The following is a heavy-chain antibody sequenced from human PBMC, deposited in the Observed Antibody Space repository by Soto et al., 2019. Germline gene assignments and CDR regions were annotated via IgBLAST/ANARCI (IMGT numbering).Heavy chain of an antibody. Sequence: SVKVSSEASGGSFNSYASSWVRQAPGQGLEWMGGIIPIFGTANYAQKFQGRVTITADESTSTAYMELSSLRSEDTAVYYCAGFYGLGSCFDPWGKGTPVTVSS. V-gene: IGHV1-69*13. CDR2: IIPIFGTA. CDR3: AGFYGLGSCFDP. J-gene: IGHJ5*02. D-gene: IGHD4-17*01. CDR1: GGSFNSYA.